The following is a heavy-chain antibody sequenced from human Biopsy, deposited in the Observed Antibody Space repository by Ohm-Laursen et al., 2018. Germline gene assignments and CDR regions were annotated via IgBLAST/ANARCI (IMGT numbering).Heavy chain of an antibody. V-gene: IGHV3-9*01. Sequence: SLRLSCSASGFRFDNTGMHWIRQGPGKGLEWVAGISWSSDSITYAKSVTGRFTISRDNGENSLYLQMNSLRPEDTALYYCTKNTQWEGSGYLDAFHIWGHGAMVTVSS. CDR1: GFRFDNTG. CDR2: ISWSSDSI. CDR3: TKNTQWEGSGYLDAFHI. J-gene: IGHJ3*02. D-gene: IGHD3-22*01.